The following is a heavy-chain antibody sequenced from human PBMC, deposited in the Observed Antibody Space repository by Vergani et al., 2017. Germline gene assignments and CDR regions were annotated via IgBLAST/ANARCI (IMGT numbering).Heavy chain of an antibody. Sequence: QVQLVQSGAEVKKPGSSVKVSCKASGGTFSSYAISWVRQAPGQGLEWMGWIIPIFGTANYAQKFQGRVTITADESTSPAYMELSSLRSEDTAVYYCARSDSVVVPAAQYYYYYYYMDVWGKGTTVTVSS. CDR3: ARSDSVVVPAAQYYYYYYYMDV. J-gene: IGHJ6*03. CDR1: GGTFSSYA. CDR2: IIPIFGTA. D-gene: IGHD2-2*01. V-gene: IGHV1-69*01.